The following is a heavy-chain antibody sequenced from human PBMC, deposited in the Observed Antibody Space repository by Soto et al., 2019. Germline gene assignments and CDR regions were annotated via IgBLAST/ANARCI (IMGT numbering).Heavy chain of an antibody. CDR3: AREKNGDKAMVTTYDY. V-gene: IGHV1-18*01. CDR1: GYTFTSYG. J-gene: IGHJ4*02. D-gene: IGHD5-18*01. CDR2: ISAYNGNT. Sequence: QVQLVQSGAAVKKPGASVKVSCKASGYTFTSYGISWVRPAPGQGLESMGWISAYNGNTNYAQKLQGRVTLTTDTATSTASVELRSLRSGDTAVYDCAREKNGDKAMVTTYDYWGQGTLVTVSS.